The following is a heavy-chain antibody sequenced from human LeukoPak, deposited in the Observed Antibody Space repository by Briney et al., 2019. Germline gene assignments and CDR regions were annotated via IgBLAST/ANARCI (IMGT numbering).Heavy chain of an antibody. CDR1: GFTFSSYG. CDR3: ARERGGYCSSSTCSKAFDI. J-gene: IGHJ3*02. Sequence: GGSLRLSCIASGFTFSSYGMHWVRQAPGKGLEYVSRISSNGSSTYYANSVKDRFTVSRDNSKNTLYLQMGSLRAEDKAVYYCARERGGYCSSSTCSKAFDIWGHGTMVTVSS. V-gene: IGHV3-64*01. D-gene: IGHD2-2*01. CDR2: ISSNGSST.